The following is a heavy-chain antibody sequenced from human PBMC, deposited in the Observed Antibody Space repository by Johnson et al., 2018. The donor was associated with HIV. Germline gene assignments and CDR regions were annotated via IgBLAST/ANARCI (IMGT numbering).Heavy chain of an antibody. D-gene: IGHD6-13*01. CDR3: AKGQGSSRTYAFDI. V-gene: IGHV3-30*02. CDR2: IRYDGSNK. Sequence: QVQLVESGGGVVQPGGSLRLSCAASGFTFSSYGMHWVRQAPGKGLEWVAFIRYDGSNKYYADSVKGRFTISRDNSKNTLYLQMNSLRAEDTAVYYCAKGQGSSRTYAFDIWGQGTMVTVSS. CDR1: GFTFSSYG. J-gene: IGHJ3*02.